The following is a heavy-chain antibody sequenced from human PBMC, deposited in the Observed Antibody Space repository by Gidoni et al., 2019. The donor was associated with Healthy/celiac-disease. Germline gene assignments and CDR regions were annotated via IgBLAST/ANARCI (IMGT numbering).Heavy chain of an antibody. CDR2: IIPIFGTA. J-gene: IGHJ4*02. CDR1: GGTFSSYA. D-gene: IGHD3-10*01. CDR3: ARGRITMVRGAHAHFDY. Sequence: QVQLVQCGAEVRKPGSSVKVSCKASGGTFSSYAISWVRQAPGQGLEWMGGIIPIFGTANYAQKFQGRVTITADESTSTAYMELSSLRSEDTAVYYCARGRITMVRGAHAHFDYWGQGTLVTVSS. V-gene: IGHV1-69*01.